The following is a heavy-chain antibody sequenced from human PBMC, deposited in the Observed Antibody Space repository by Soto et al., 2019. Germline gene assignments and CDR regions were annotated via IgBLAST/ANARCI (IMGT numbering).Heavy chain of an antibody. J-gene: IGHJ4*02. D-gene: IGHD6-25*01. CDR2: IKSKTEGGTT. CDR3: TTAAAFSFDF. Sequence: TGGSLRRSCAASGFTFSNAWMNWVRQAPGKGLEWVGHIKSKTEGGTTDYAAPVKGRFTISRDDSKNTVFLQMNSLKTEDTAVYYCTTAAAFSFDFWGLGTLVTVSS. CDR1: GFTFSNAW. V-gene: IGHV3-15*07.